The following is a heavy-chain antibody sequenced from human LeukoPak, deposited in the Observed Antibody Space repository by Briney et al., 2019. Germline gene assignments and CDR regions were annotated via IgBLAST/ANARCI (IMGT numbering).Heavy chain of an antibody. D-gene: IGHD3-10*01. CDR2: ISYDGSNK. CDR1: GFTFSSYG. J-gene: IGHJ4*02. V-gene: IGHV3-30*03. Sequence: GRSLRLSCAASGFTFSSYGMHWVRQAPGKGLEWVAVISYDGSNKYYADSVEGRFTISRDNSKNTLYLQMNSLRAEDTAVYYCARGAITMVRGWEFDYWGQGTLVTVSS. CDR3: ARGAITMVRGWEFDY.